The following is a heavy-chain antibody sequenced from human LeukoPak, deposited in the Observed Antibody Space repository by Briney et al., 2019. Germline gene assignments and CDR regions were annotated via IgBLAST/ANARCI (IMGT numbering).Heavy chain of an antibody. D-gene: IGHD6-19*01. CDR3: AKVGQWLD. J-gene: IGHJ4*02. Sequence: SETLSLTCAVSSGSFSDYSWAWIRQPPGKGLEWIADIDHIGNTKYNPSLKSRVTLSVDTSKRQFSLKMNSVTAADSAIYCCAKVGQWLDWGRGTLVTVSS. CDR2: IDHIGNT. CDR1: SGSFSDYS. V-gene: IGHV4-34*01.